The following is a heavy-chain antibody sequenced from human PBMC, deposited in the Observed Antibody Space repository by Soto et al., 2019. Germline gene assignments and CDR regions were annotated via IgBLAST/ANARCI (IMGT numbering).Heavy chain of an antibody. CDR1: GFTFSSYA. V-gene: IGHV3-30-3*01. J-gene: IGHJ4*02. D-gene: IGHD3-9*01. CDR3: ARDLTGPYFDY. CDR2: ISYDGSNK. Sequence: QVQLVESGGGVVQPGRSLRLSCAASGFTFSSYAMHWVRQAPGKGLEWVAVISYDGSNKYYADSMKGRFTISRDNSKNTLYLQMNSLRAEDTAVYYCARDLTGPYFDYWGQGTLVTVSS.